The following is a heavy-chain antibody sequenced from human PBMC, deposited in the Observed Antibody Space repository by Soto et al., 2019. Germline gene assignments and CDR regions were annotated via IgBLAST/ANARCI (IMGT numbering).Heavy chain of an antibody. CDR2: LYAEGST. CDR1: GLTVSQNY. J-gene: IGHJ6*02. D-gene: IGHD1-26*01. Sequence: VQLVESGGGLIPPGGSLRLSCVASGLTVSQNYMAWVRQAPDMGPQWVSVLYAEGSTYYTESVKGRFTISRDPSKNTLFLQRDGRRAEDTAVYYCGRPRPAGENDGMDVWGQGTTVTVSS. CDR3: GRPRPAGENDGMDV. V-gene: IGHV3-53*01.